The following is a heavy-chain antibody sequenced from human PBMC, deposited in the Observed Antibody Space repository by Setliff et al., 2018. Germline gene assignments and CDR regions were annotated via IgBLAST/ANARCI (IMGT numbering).Heavy chain of an antibody. D-gene: IGHD5-12*01. CDR2: ISAYNGNT. Sequence: ASVKVSCKASGYTFSRYGISWVRQAPGQGLEWMGWISAYNGNTNYAQKLQGRVTMTTDTSTSTAYMELRSLRSDDTAVYYCARAKDGYDFDYFDYWGQGTPVTVSS. J-gene: IGHJ4*02. CDR1: GYTFSRYG. V-gene: IGHV1-18*01. CDR3: ARAKDGYDFDYFDY.